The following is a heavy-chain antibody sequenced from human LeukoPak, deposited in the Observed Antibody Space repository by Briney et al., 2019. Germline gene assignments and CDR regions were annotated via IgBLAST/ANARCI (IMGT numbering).Heavy chain of an antibody. V-gene: IGHV1-18*01. CDR3: ATRTLRFLEWLFDY. CDR1: GYTFTSYG. CDR2: ISAYNGNT. D-gene: IGHD3-3*01. J-gene: IGHJ4*02. Sequence: ASVKVSCKASGYTFTSYGISWVRQAPGQGLEWMGWISAYNGNTNYAQKFQGRVTMTEDTSTDTAYMELSSLRSEDTAVYYCATRTLRFLEWLFDYWGQGTLVTVSS.